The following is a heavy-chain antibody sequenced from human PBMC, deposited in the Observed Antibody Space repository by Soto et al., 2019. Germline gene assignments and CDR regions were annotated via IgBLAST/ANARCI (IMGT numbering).Heavy chain of an antibody. CDR1: GGSFSGYY. D-gene: IGHD3-3*01. CDR3: TIGDWSGNNRDDY. CDR2: INHSGST. J-gene: IGHJ4*02. V-gene: IGHV4-34*01. Sequence: SETLSLTCAVYGGSFSGYYWSWIRQPPGKGLEWIGEINHSGSTNYNPSLKSRVTISVDTSKNQFSLKLSSVTAADTAVYYCTIGDWSGNNRDDYWGQGTLVTVSS.